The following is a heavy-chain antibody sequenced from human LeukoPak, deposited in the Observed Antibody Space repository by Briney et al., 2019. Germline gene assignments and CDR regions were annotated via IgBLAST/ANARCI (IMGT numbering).Heavy chain of an antibody. CDR2: ISAYNGNT. CDR1: GYTFTSYG. J-gene: IGHJ4*02. V-gene: IGHV1-18*01. Sequence: ASVKVSCKASGYTFTSYGISWVRQAPGQGLEWMGWISAYNGNTNYAQKLQGRVTMTTDTSTSTAYMELRSLRSDDTAMYYCARNGRVRRVVKDLFEYWGQGTLVAVS. D-gene: IGHD3-10*01. CDR3: ARNGRVRRVVKDLFEY.